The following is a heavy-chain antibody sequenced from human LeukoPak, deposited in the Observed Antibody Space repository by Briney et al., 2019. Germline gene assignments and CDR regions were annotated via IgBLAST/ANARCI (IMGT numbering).Heavy chain of an antibody. CDR1: DNSIKDYY. CDR3: AGYNVGSGWAQAFDV. D-gene: IGHD6-25*01. CDR2: AHYSGDT. V-gene: IGHV4-59*01. J-gene: IGHJ3*01. Sequence: KPSETLSPTCTVSDNSIKDYYWNWIRQPPGKGLEWLGFAHYSGDTNYNPSLKSRVTISMDTSRGQFSLKPTSVTAADTAPYYCAGYNVGSGWAQAFDVWGQGTMVIVSS.